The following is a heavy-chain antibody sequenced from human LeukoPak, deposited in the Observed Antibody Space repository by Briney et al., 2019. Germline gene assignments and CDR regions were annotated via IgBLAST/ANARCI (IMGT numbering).Heavy chain of an antibody. Sequence: ASVKVSCKASGYTFTGYYMHWVRQAPGQGLEWMGWINPNSGGTNYVQKFQGRVTMTRDTSISTAYMELSRLRSDDTAVYYCATPVGQNYYDSLGDAFDIWGQGTMVTVSS. J-gene: IGHJ3*02. CDR2: INPNSGGT. CDR1: GYTFTGYY. D-gene: IGHD3-22*01. CDR3: ATPVGQNYYDSLGDAFDI. V-gene: IGHV1-2*02.